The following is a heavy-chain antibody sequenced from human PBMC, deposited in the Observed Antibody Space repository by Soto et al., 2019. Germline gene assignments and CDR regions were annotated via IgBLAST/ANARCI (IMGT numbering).Heavy chain of an antibody. J-gene: IGHJ5*02. CDR2: IYHSGST. CDR3: AREGIRFLEWLAGWFDP. CDR1: GYSISSGYY. D-gene: IGHD3-3*01. V-gene: IGHV4-38-2*02. Sequence: SETLSLTCAVSGYSISSGYYWGWIRQPPGKGLEWIGGIYHSGSTYYNPSLKSRVTISVDTSKNQFSLKLSSVTAADTAVYYCAREGIRFLEWLAGWFDPWGQGTLVTVSS.